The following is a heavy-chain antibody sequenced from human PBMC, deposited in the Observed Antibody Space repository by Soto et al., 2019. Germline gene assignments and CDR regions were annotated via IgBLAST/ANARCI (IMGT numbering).Heavy chain of an antibody. CDR1: GFTFSSYA. V-gene: IGHV3-23*01. CDR3: AKDPALWFGELLMGY. J-gene: IGHJ4*02. Sequence: GGSLRLSCAASGFTFSSYAMSWVRQAPGKGLEWVSAISGSGGSTYYADSVKGRFTISRDNSKNTLYLQMNSLRAEDTAVYYCAKDPALWFGELLMGYWGQGTLVTVSS. CDR2: ISGSGGST. D-gene: IGHD3-10*01.